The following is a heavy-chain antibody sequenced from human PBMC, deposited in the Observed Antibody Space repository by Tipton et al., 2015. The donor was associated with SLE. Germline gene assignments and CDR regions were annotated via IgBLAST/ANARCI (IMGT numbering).Heavy chain of an antibody. CDR3: AREATIHRDCSTTTCHGRPNWFDP. CDR2: INSNGNTI. D-gene: IGHD2-2*01. CDR1: GDSIGSSSYF. Sequence: SLRLSCTVSGDSIGSSSYFWGWIRQSPGKGLEWVSYINSNGNTIYYADSVKGRFTISRDNAKNSLYLQMNSLRAEDTAVYYCAREATIHRDCSTTTCHGRPNWFDPWGQGTLVTVSS. J-gene: IGHJ5*02. V-gene: IGHV3-11*04.